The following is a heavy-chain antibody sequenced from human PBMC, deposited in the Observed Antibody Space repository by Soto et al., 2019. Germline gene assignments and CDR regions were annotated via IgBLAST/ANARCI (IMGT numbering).Heavy chain of an antibody. V-gene: IGHV1-8*01. CDR1: GYTFTSYD. CDR3: ARDFLGRDAFDI. Sequence: GASVKVSCKASGYTFTSYDINWVRQATGQGLEWMGWMNPNSGNTGYAQKFQGRVTMTRNTSISTAYVELSSLRSEDTAVYYCARDFLGRDAFDIWGQGTMVTVSS. J-gene: IGHJ3*02. CDR2: MNPNSGNT. D-gene: IGHD3-16*01.